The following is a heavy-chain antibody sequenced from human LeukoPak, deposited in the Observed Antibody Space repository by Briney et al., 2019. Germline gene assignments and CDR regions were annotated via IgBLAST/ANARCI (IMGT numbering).Heavy chain of an antibody. CDR2: IYYSGST. Sequence: SETLSLTCTVSGGSISSHYWSWIRQPPGKGLEWIGYIYYSGSTNYNPSLKSRVTISVDTSKNQFSLKLSSVTAADTAVYYCAGTILTGYYSTLDYWGQGALVTVSS. D-gene: IGHD3-9*01. CDR1: GGSISSHY. CDR3: AGTILTGYYSTLDY. V-gene: IGHV4-59*11. J-gene: IGHJ4*02.